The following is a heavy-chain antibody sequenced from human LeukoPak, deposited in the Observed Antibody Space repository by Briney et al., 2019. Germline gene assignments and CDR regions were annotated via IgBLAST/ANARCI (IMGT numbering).Heavy chain of an antibody. V-gene: IGHV4-34*01. Sequence: PSETLSLTCAVSEMSFSAYYWNWTRQSPGKGLEWIGEINYGGSTKYTPSLEGRGTILIDTSKNQFSLKLTSVTAADTAVYYCARGFPPGSDSRGSHAFDVWGQGTMVTVSS. J-gene: IGHJ3*01. D-gene: IGHD2-21*02. CDR3: ARGFPPGSDSRGSHAFDV. CDR1: EMSFSAYY. CDR2: INYGGST.